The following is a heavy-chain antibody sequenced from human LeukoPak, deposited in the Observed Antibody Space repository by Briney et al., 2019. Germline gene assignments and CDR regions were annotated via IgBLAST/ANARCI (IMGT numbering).Heavy chain of an antibody. Sequence: GGSLRLSCAASRFTFDDYCMSWVRQAPGKGLVWVSGINWNGGSTGYADSVKGRFTISRDNAKNSLYLQINSLRAEDTALYYCARDVNYGSGSYGYWGQGTLVTLSS. J-gene: IGHJ4*02. D-gene: IGHD3-10*01. CDR2: INWNGGST. CDR1: RFTFDDYC. CDR3: ARDVNYGSGSYGY. V-gene: IGHV3-20*04.